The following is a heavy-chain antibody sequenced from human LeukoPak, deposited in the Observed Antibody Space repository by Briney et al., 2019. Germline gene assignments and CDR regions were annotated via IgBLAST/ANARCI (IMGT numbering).Heavy chain of an antibody. D-gene: IGHD2-2*01. V-gene: IGHV3-21*01. Sequence: GGSLRLSCAASGFTFSSYWMSWVRQAPGKGLEWVSSISSSSSYIYYADSVKGRFTISRDNAKNSLYLQMNSLRAEDTAVYYCARDLYAGIVVVPAAISDYWGQGTLVTVSS. CDR3: ARDLYAGIVVVPAAISDY. CDR2: ISSSSSYI. J-gene: IGHJ4*02. CDR1: GFTFSSYW.